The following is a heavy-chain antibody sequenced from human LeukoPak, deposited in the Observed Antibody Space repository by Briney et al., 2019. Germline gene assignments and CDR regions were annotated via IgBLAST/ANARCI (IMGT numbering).Heavy chain of an antibody. CDR1: GDSISSFY. CDR3: ARRDISSGWSFDY. V-gene: IGHV4-59*12. D-gene: IGHD6-19*01. Sequence: PSETLSLTCNVSGDSISSFYWSWIRQPPGKGLEWIAFIYNSESTNYNPPLKSRVSMSIDTPENQLSLTIRSVTAADTAVYYCARRDISSGWSFDYWGQGTLVTVSS. CDR2: IYNSEST. J-gene: IGHJ4*02.